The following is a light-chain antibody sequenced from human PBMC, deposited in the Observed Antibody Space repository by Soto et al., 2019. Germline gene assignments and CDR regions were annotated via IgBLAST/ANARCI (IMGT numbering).Light chain of an antibody. CDR1: TSNIGNNT. CDR3: ATWDDSLNAPV. CDR2: YDD. J-gene: IGLJ2*01. V-gene: IGLV1-36*01. Sequence: QSVLTQPSSVSEAPGQRVTISCSGSTSNIGNNTVNWYQQLPGRAPKLLVFYDDVLPAGVSDRFSGSKSDTSASLAISGLQSEDEADYYCATWDDSLNAPVFGGGTKLTVL.